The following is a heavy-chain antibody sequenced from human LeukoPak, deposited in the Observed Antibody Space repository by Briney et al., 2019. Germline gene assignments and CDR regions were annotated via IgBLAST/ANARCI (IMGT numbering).Heavy chain of an antibody. J-gene: IGHJ6*02. CDR2: ISYDGSNK. CDR3: ANALFGYNGMDV. Sequence: GGSLRLSCAASGFTLSSYGMQWVRQAPGKGREWVAVISYDGSNKYYADSVKGRFTIPRDHPKNSLYLQMNSLRAEDTPVYNCANALFGYNGMDVWGQGTTVTVSS. D-gene: IGHD3-16*01. V-gene: IGHV3-30*18. CDR1: GFTLSSYG.